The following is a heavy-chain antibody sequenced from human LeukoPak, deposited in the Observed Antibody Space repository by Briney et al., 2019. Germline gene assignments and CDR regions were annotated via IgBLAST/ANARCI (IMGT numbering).Heavy chain of an antibody. CDR2: IYYSGTT. J-gene: IGHJ4*02. Sequence: PSETLSLTCTVSGGSISSGGYYWSWIRQHPGKDLEWIGYIYYSGTTYYNPSLKTRVTISVDTSKNQFSLKLSSVTAADTAVYYCARSPNSGYDPFDYWGQGTLVTVSS. D-gene: IGHD5-12*01. CDR3: ARSPNSGYDPFDY. V-gene: IGHV4-31*03. CDR1: GGSISSGGYY.